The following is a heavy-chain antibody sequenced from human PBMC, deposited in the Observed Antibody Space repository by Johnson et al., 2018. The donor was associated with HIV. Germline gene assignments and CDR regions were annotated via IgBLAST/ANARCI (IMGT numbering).Heavy chain of an antibody. CDR3: AGRSMRSDAFDV. CDR2: IDIDGDT. D-gene: IGHD2-8*01. Sequence: VQLVESGGGVVQPGRSLRLSCAASRFTFSSYGMHWVRQDIGKGLEWVSEIDIDGDTYYPDSVKGRFTASRESDKNSFYLQINGLRGGDTGVYYCAGRSMRSDAFDVWGPGTMVTVSS. CDR1: RFTFSSYG. V-gene: IGHV3-13*01. J-gene: IGHJ3*01.